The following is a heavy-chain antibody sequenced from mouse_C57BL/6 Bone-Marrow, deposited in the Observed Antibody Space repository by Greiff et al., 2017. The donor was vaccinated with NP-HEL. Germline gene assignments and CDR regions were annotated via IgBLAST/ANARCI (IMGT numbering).Heavy chain of an antibody. Sequence: EVQLVESGGGLVKPGGSLKLSCAASGFTFSSYAMSWVRQTPEKRLEWVATSSDGGSYTYYPDNVKGRFTISRDNAKNNLYLQMSHLKSEDTAMYYCARVYYDYGYFEVWGTGTTVTVS. V-gene: IGHV5-4*01. D-gene: IGHD2-4*01. CDR2: SSDGGSYT. CDR1: GFTFSSYA. J-gene: IGHJ1*03. CDR3: ARVYYDYGYFEV.